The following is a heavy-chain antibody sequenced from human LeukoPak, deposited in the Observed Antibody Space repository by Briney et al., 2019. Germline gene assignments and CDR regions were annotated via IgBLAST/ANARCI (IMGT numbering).Heavy chain of an antibody. CDR3: ARHLRGATIYFDY. D-gene: IGHD1-26*01. Sequence: SETLSLTCTVSGGSISTSSYYWAWIRQPPGKGLGWIGSISYSVTTYYNPSLKSRVTISVDTSKNQFSLKLSSVTAADTAIYYCARHLRGATIYFDYWGQGTLVTVSS. CDR1: GGSISTSSYY. J-gene: IGHJ4*02. CDR2: ISYSVTT. V-gene: IGHV4-39*01.